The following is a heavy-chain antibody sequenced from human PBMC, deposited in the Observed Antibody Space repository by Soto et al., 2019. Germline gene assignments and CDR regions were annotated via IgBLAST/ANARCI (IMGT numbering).Heavy chain of an antibody. CDR1: GYTFSSHA. D-gene: IGHD3-3*01. J-gene: IGHJ4*02. CDR2: INAGNGNT. V-gene: IGHV1-3*01. CDR3: ARDGARITVFGVVYYFDY. Sequence: ASVKVSCKASGYTFSSHAMHWVRQAPGQRLEWMGWINAGNGNTKYSQNLQGRVAITRDTSASTAYMELRSLRSEDTAVYYCARDGARITVFGVVYYFDYWGQGTLVTVSS.